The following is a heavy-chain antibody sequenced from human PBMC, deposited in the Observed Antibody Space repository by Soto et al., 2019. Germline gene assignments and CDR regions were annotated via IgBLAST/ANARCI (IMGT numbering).Heavy chain of an antibody. CDR3: ASFLLGNSMGPKHYYYYYGMDV. Sequence: GGSLRLSCAASGFTFSSYSMNWVRQAPGKGLEWVSSISSSSSYIYYADSVKGRFTISRDNAKNSLYLQMNSLRAEDTAVYYCASFLLGNSMGPKHYYYYYGMDVWGQGTTVTVSS. V-gene: IGHV3-21*01. D-gene: IGHD7-27*01. J-gene: IGHJ6*02. CDR2: ISSSSSYI. CDR1: GFTFSSYS.